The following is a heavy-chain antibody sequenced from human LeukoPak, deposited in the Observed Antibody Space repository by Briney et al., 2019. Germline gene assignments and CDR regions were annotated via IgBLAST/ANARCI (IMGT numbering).Heavy chain of an antibody. J-gene: IGHJ4*02. CDR1: GFTFSSYW. CDR2: IKQDGSEK. Sequence: GGSLRLSCAASGFTFSSYWMSWVRQAPGKGLEWVANIKQDGSEKYYVDSVKGRFTISRDNAKNSLYLQMNSLRAEDTAVYYCARDRGYSYGWYFDYWGQGTLVTVSS. V-gene: IGHV3-7*01. CDR3: ARDRGYSYGWYFDY. D-gene: IGHD5-18*01.